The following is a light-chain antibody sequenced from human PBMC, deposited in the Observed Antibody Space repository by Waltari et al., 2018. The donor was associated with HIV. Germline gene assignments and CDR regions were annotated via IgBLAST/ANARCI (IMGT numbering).Light chain of an antibody. CDR2: ETS. CDR3: CSYAGRFSYV. CDR1: IGDIGSSNL. Sequence: QSALTQPTSVSGSPGQSFTIPSVGPIGDIGSSNLVSWYQVCPDMATRLIIFETSERPSGISHRYSGSKSGTAASLTISGLQIEDEGDYFCCSYAGRFSYVFGSGTTVTV. J-gene: IGLJ1*01. V-gene: IGLV2-23*01.